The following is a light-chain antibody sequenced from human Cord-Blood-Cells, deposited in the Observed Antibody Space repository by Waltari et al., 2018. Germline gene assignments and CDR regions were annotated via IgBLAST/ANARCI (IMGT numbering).Light chain of an antibody. Sequence: DIQMTQSPSSLSASEGDRVTITCQASQDISNYLNWYQQKPGKAPKLLIYDACNLETGVPSRFSGSGSGTDFTFTISSLQPEDIATYYCQQYDNLPMYTFGQGTKLEIK. J-gene: IGKJ2*01. CDR2: DAC. CDR1: QDISNY. V-gene: IGKV1-33*01. CDR3: QQYDNLPMYT.